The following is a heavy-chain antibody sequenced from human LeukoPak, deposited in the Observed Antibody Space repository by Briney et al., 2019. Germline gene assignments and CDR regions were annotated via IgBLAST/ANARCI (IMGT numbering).Heavy chain of an antibody. J-gene: IGHJ4*02. D-gene: IGHD1-26*01. CDR3: ARGSGRYYVY. CDR2: IKEDGSEK. Sequence: GGSLILSCAASGFTFSSNWMSWVRQAPGKGLEWVANIKEDGSEKYYVDSVKGRFTISRDNAKNSLYLQMNSLRAEDTAVYYCARGSGRYYVYWGQGTLVTVSS. V-gene: IGHV3-7*04. CDR1: GFTFSSNW.